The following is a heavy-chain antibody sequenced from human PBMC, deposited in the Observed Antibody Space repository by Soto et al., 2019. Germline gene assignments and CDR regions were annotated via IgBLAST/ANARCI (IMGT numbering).Heavy chain of an antibody. V-gene: IGHV4-39*01. CDR3: ARVPPYYYYDSSGYYSFDY. J-gene: IGHJ4*02. CDR2: IYYSGST. Sequence: SETLSLTCTVSGGSISSSSYYWGWIRQPPGKGLEWIGSIYYSGSTYYNPSLKSRVTISVDTSKNQFSLKLSSVTAADTAVYYCARVPPYYYYDSSGYYSFDYWGQGTLVTVSS. CDR1: GGSISSSSYY. D-gene: IGHD3-22*01.